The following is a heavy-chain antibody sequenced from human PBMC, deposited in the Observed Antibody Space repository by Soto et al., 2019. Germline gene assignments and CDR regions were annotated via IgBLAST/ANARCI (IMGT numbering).Heavy chain of an antibody. Sequence: GASVKVSCKASGGTFSSYTISWVRQAPGQGLEWMGRIIPILGIANYAQKFQGRVTITADKSTSTAYMELSSLRSEDTAVYYCARSYYYGSGSLNYYYYMDVWGKGTTVTVSS. D-gene: IGHD3-10*01. CDR3: ARSYYYGSGSLNYYYYMDV. V-gene: IGHV1-69*02. CDR2: IIPILGIA. CDR1: GGTFSSYT. J-gene: IGHJ6*03.